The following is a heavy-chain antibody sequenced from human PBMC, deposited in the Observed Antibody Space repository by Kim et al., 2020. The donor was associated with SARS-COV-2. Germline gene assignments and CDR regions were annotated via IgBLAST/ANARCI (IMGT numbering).Heavy chain of an antibody. Sequence: ADPVKGRFTISRDNSKNPLYLQMNSLRAEDTAVYYCAKDEYYDSSGPDDYWGQGTLVTVSS. J-gene: IGHJ4*02. D-gene: IGHD3-22*01. CDR3: AKDEYYDSSGPDDY. V-gene: IGHV3-33*06.